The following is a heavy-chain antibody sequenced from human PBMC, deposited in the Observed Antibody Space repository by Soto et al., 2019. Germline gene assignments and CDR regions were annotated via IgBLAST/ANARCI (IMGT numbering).Heavy chain of an antibody. CDR1: GGSISSSNW. Sequence: TSETLSLTCAVSGGSISSSNWWSWVRQPPGKGLEWIGEIYHSGCTNYNPSLKSRVTISVDKSKNQFSLKLSSVTAADTAVYYCAWSYSSSWRLYYYYGMDVWGQGTTVTVSS. V-gene: IGHV4-4*02. CDR3: AWSYSSSWRLYYYYGMDV. J-gene: IGHJ6*02. CDR2: IYHSGCT. D-gene: IGHD6-13*01.